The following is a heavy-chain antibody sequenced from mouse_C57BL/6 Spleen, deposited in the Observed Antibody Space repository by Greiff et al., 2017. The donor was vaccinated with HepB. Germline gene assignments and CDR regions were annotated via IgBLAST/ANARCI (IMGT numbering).Heavy chain of an antibody. Sequence: EVKLMESGGGLVKPGGSPKLSCAASGFTFSSYTMSWVRQTPEKRLEWVATISGGGGNTYYPDSVKGRFTISRDNAKNTLYLQMSSLRSEDTALYYCARVSHYFDYWGQGTTLTVSS. V-gene: IGHV5-9*01. J-gene: IGHJ2*01. CDR2: ISGGGGNT. CDR1: GFTFSSYT. CDR3: ARVSHYFDY.